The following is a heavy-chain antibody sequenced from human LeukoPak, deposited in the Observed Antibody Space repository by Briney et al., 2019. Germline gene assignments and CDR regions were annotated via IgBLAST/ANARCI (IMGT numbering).Heavy chain of an antibody. CDR3: ARDGPPAGAGDFDY. J-gene: IGHJ4*02. V-gene: IGHV3-48*01. CDR2: IGSTSI. D-gene: IGHD2-2*01. CDR1: GFSTRTYS. Sequence: GGFLRLSCAASGFSTRTYSMGWVRQAPGKGLEWVSYIGSTSIYADSVKGRFTISRDNAKNTLYLQMNSLRAEDTAVYYCARDGPPAGAGDFDYWGQGTPVTVSS.